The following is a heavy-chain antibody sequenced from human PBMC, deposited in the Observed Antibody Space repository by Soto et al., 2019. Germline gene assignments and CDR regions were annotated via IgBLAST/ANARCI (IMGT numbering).Heavy chain of an antibody. CDR2: LNSDGSIK. Sequence: EVQLVESGGGLVQPGGSLRLSCAASGFTFNAYWMHWVRQPPGKGLVWVSRLNSDGSIKNYGDSMKGRITISRDNADKTVYLPINSLRDEDTAVYDCVRGLKNYYAMDVWGQGTTVTVSS. D-gene: IGHD3-10*01. V-gene: IGHV3-74*01. CDR3: VRGLKNYYAMDV. CDR1: GFTFNAYW. J-gene: IGHJ6*02.